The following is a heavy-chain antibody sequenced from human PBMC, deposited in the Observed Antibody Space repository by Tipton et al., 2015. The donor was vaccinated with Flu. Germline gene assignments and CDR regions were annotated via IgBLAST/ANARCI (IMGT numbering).Heavy chain of an antibody. CDR3: SRETPSTYYYYFDS. D-gene: IGHD3-10*01. V-gene: IGHV4-61*02. Sequence: LRLSCTVSGGSITGGNFYWSWIRQPAGKGLEWIGRIYGNGSTQYNSSLKSRVTLSLDTSKNQFSLKLTSVTAADTAVYYCSRETPSTYYYYFDSWGQGTRVTVSS. CDR1: GGSITGGNFY. J-gene: IGHJ4*02. CDR2: IYGNGST.